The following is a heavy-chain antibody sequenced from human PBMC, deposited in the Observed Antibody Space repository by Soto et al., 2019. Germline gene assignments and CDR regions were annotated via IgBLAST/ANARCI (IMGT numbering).Heavy chain of an antibody. Sequence: QVQLVESGGGVVQPGRSLRLSCAASGFTFSSYGMHWVRQAPGKGLEWVAVISYDGNNKDYADSVKGRFTISRDNSKNTLYLQMNSLRAEDTDVYYCAKDDCSSTSSYSDQYYYYMDVWGKGSTGNVSS. CDR2: ISYDGNNK. CDR3: AKDDCSSTSSYSDQYYYYMDV. V-gene: IGHV3-30*18. J-gene: IGHJ6*03. D-gene: IGHD2-2*01. CDR1: GFTFSSYG.